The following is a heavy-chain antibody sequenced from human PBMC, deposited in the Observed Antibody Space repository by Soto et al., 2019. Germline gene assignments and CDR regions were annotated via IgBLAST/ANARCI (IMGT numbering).Heavy chain of an antibody. V-gene: IGHV3-11*01. D-gene: IGHD3-16*01. J-gene: IGHJ5*02. CDR3: ARAHFYGCNLRFDP. CDR1: GFTFSEHY. CDR2: ISSSGRSR. Sequence: GGTLRLSCAASGFTFSEHYKSWVRKAPGKGLEWVSYISSSGRSRYDADSVKGRFTISRDNARNSLYLQMSSLRAEDTAMYYCARAHFYGCNLRFDPLSQVTLVTFSS.